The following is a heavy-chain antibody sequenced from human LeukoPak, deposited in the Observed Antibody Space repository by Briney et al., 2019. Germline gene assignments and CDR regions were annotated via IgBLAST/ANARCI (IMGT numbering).Heavy chain of an antibody. D-gene: IGHD4-17*01. CDR2: IYTSGST. CDR1: GGSISSYY. CDR3: ATEGGPTVTTRDGMDV. J-gene: IGHJ6*02. Sequence: SETLSLTCTVSGGSISSYYWSWIRQPAGKGLEWIGRIYTSGSTNYNPSLKSRVTMSVDTSKNQFSLKLSSVTAADTAVYYCATEGGPTVTTRDGMDVWGQGTTVTV. V-gene: IGHV4-4*07.